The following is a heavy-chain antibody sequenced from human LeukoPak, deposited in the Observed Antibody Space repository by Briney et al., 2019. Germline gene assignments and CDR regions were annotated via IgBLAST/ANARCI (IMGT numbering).Heavy chain of an antibody. V-gene: IGHV3-66*02. CDR3: AANYDFWSGYPPD. J-gene: IGHJ4*02. D-gene: IGHD3-3*01. CDR1: GFTVNSKY. Sequence: SGGSLRLSCAVSGFTVNSKYMNWVRQAPGKGLEWVSILYSSGTTYYADSVKGRFTISRDNSKNTLYLQMNSVRAEDTAVYYCAANYDFWSGYPPDWGQGTLVTVSS. CDR2: LYSSGTT.